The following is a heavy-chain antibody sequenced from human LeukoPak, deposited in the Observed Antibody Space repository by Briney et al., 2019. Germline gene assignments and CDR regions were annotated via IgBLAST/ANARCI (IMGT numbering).Heavy chain of an antibody. CDR2: IYYSGST. V-gene: IGHV4-59*01. D-gene: IGHD5-24*01. CDR3: VRGLDFLDVEMATPAFDY. CDR1: GGSISSYY. J-gene: IGHJ4*02. Sequence: PSETLSLTCTVSGGSISSYYWSWIRQPPGKGLEWIGYIYYSGSTNYNPSLKSRVTISVDTSKNQFSLKLSSVTAADTAVYYCVRGLDFLDVEMATPAFDYWGQGTLVTVSS.